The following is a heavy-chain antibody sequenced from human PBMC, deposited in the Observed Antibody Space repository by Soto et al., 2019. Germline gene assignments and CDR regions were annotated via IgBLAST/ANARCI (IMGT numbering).Heavy chain of an antibody. CDR3: ARSPGWGGVVTYYYYYYGMDV. Sequence: SETLSLTCAVPGGSISSSNWWSWVRQPPGKGLEWIGEIYHSGSTNYNPSLKSRVTISVDKSKNQFSLKLSSVTAADTAVYYCARSPGWGGVVTYYYYYYGMDVWGQGTTVTVSS. J-gene: IGHJ6*02. V-gene: IGHV4-4*02. CDR1: GGSISSSNW. D-gene: IGHD3-3*01. CDR2: IYHSGST.